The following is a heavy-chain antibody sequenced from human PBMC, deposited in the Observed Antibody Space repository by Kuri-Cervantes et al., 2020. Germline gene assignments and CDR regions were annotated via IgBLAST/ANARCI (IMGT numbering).Heavy chain of an antibody. J-gene: IGHJ4*02. CDR1: GFTFSSYW. CDR3: ARGGKYSSGPYYFDY. Sequence: GGSLRLSCAASGFTFSSYWISWVRQAPGKGLEWVANIKQDGSEKYYVDSVKGRFTISRDNAKNSLYLQMNSLRAEDTAVYYCARGGKYSSGPYYFDYWGQGTLVTVSS. V-gene: IGHV3-7*01. CDR2: IKQDGSEK. D-gene: IGHD6-25*01.